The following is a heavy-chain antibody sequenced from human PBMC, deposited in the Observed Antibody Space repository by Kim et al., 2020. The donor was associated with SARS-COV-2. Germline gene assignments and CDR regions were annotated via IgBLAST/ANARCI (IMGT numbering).Heavy chain of an antibody. CDR1: GFSLSTSGMC. D-gene: IGHD4-17*01. CDR3: ARFLAVTTSTDY. Sequence: SGPTLVNPTQTLTLTCTFSGFSLSTSGMCVSWIRQPPGKALEWLSRIDWDDDKYYSTSLKTRLTISKDTSKNQVVLTMTNMDPVDTATYYCARFLAVTTSTDYWGQGTLVTVSS. J-gene: IGHJ4*02. V-gene: IGHV2-70*11. CDR2: IDWDDDK.